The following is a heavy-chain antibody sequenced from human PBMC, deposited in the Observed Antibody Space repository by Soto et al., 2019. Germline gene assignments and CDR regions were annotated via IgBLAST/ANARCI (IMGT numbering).Heavy chain of an antibody. CDR1: GVSISSGGYY. Sequence: TSETLSLTCTVSGVSISSGGYYWSWIRQHPGKGLEWIGYIYYSGSTYYNPSLKSRVTISVDTSKNQFSLKLSSVTAADTAVYYCARVVPGRTSIAAWGYYYYYYMDVWGKGTTVTVSS. J-gene: IGHJ6*03. CDR2: IYYSGST. V-gene: IGHV4-31*03. CDR3: ARVVPGRTSIAAWGYYYYYYMDV. D-gene: IGHD6-6*01.